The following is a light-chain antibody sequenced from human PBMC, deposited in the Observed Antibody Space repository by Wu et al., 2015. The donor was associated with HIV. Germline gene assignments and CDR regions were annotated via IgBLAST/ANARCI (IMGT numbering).Light chain of an antibody. Sequence: EIVMTQSPATLSVSPGERVTLSCRASQSVSSNLAWYQQKPGQAPRLLIYDTSTRATGVPARFSGSGSGTEFTLTISSLQSEDFAVYYCQQYNNWPPLIFGGGTKVEIK. CDR3: QQYNNWPPLI. J-gene: IGKJ4*01. CDR2: DTS. V-gene: IGKV3-15*01. CDR1: QSVSSN.